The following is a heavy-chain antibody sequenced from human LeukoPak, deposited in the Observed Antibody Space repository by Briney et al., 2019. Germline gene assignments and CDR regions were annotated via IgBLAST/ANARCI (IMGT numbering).Heavy chain of an antibody. Sequence: SETLSLTCTVSGGSISSGGYYWSWIRQHPGKGLEWIGYIYYSGSTYYNPSLKSRVTISADTSKNQFSLKLSSVTAADTAVYYCARVDQDDYGDYVPDAFDIWGQGTMVTVSS. CDR3: ARVDQDDYGDYVPDAFDI. D-gene: IGHD4-17*01. J-gene: IGHJ3*02. CDR2: IYYSGST. V-gene: IGHV4-31*03. CDR1: GGSISSGGYY.